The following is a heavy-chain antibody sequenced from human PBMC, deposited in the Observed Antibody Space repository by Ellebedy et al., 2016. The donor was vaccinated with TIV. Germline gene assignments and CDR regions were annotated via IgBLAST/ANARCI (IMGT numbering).Heavy chain of an antibody. CDR2: ISYDGSNK. CDR1: GFTFSSYA. Sequence: PGGSLRLSCAASGFTFSSYAMHWVRQAPGKGLEWVAVISYDGSNKYYADSVKGRFPISRDNSKNTLYLQMNSLRAEDTAVYYCARVSQVWFGELLTRNYYYGMDVWGQGTTVTVSS. D-gene: IGHD3-10*01. CDR3: ARVSQVWFGELLTRNYYYGMDV. J-gene: IGHJ6*02. V-gene: IGHV3-30-3*01.